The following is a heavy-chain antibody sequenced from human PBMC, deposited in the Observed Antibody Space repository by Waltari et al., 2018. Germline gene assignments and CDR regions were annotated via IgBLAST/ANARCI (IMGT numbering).Heavy chain of an antibody. CDR2: ISTSGST. D-gene: IGHD3-10*01. Sequence: QAQLQESGPGLVKPSQTLSLPCTVSGGSVGRGRHSWSWIRQPAGKGLEWIGRISTSGSTNYNPSLETRVTISLDTSKNQFSLKLSSVTAADTAVYYCARNALWFGPTDNWFDPWGQGTLVTVSS. CDR3: ARNALWFGPTDNWFDP. J-gene: IGHJ5*02. CDR1: GGSVGRGRHS. V-gene: IGHV4-61*02.